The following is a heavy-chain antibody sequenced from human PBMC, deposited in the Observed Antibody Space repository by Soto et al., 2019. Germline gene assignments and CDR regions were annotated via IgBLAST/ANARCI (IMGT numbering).Heavy chain of an antibody. Sequence: QVQLVESGGGVVQPGRSLRLSCAASGFTFSSHGMHWVRQAPGKGLDWVAVISYDGGSKYYAGSVKGRFTLSRDNSKNKLYLQMNSLRAEDTAVYYCAKDRYDFWSAYASPYFDSWGQGTLVTVSS. CDR3: AKDRYDFWSAYASPYFDS. D-gene: IGHD3-3*01. CDR1: GFTFSSHG. CDR2: ISYDGGSK. J-gene: IGHJ4*02. V-gene: IGHV3-30*18.